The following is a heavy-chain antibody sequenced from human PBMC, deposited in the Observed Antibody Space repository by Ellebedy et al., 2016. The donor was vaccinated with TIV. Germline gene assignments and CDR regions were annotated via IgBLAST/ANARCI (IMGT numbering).Heavy chain of an antibody. CDR1: GGSISSYY. V-gene: IGHV4-59*08. J-gene: IGHJ5*02. CDR2: IYYSGST. D-gene: IGHD3-3*01. CDR3: ARQVYDFWSGYYSISDNWFDP. Sequence: SETLSLTCTVSGGSISSYYWSWIRQPPGKGLEWIGYIYYSGSTNYNPSLKSRFTISVDTSKNQFSLKLSSVTAADTAGYYCARQVYDFWSGYYSISDNWFDPWGQGTLVTVSS.